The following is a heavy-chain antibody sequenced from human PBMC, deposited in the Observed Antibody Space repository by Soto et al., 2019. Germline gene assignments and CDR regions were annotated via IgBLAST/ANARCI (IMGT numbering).Heavy chain of an antibody. Sequence: PGGSLRLSRAASGFTFSSYAISWVSQAPGKGLEWVSAISGSGGSTYYADSGDGRFTISRNNSKNTLYLQMNSLRAEDTAVYYCAKDILTGNTPLSEYYFDYWGQGT. D-gene: IGHD3-9*01. CDR3: AKDILTGNTPLSEYYFDY. CDR1: GFTFSSYA. J-gene: IGHJ4*02. CDR2: ISGSGGST. V-gene: IGHV3-23*01.